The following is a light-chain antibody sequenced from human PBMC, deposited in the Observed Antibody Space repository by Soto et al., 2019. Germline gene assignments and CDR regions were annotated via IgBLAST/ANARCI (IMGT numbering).Light chain of an antibody. Sequence: AIQLTQSPSSLSASVGDRVTITCRASQGISSALAWYQQKPGKAPKLLIYDASSLESGVPSRFSGSGSETDFTLTISSLQPEDFATYYCQQFNSYPFFGQGTKLEIK. CDR1: QGISSA. CDR3: QQFNSYPF. V-gene: IGKV1-13*02. J-gene: IGKJ2*01. CDR2: DAS.